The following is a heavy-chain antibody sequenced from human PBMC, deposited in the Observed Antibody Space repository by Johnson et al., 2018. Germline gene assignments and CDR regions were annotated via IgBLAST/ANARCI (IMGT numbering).Heavy chain of an antibody. V-gene: IGHV1-69*18. D-gene: IGHD6-19*01. CDR3: ARDVGSGLPDVYFQQ. CDR1: GGTFSSYA. CDR2: INPSGGST. J-gene: IGHJ1*01. Sequence: QVQLVESGAGVKEPGSSVKVSCKASGGTFSSYAISWVRQAPGQGLEWMGIINPSGGSTSYAQTFQGSVTITADESKSTAYMELSSWRSEDTAVYYCARDVGSGLPDVYFQQWGQGTLVTVSS.